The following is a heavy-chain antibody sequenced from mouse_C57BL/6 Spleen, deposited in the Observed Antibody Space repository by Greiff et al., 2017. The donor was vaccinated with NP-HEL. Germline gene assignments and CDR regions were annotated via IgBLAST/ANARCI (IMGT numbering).Heavy chain of an antibody. Sequence: VQLQQSGPELVKPGASVKISCKASGYSFTGYYMNWVKQSPEKSLEWIGEINPSTGGTTYNQKFKAKATLTVDKSSSTAYMQLKSLTSEDSAVYYCARIDWDYYAMDYWGQGTSVTVSS. V-gene: IGHV1-42*01. J-gene: IGHJ4*01. D-gene: IGHD4-1*01. CDR2: INPSTGGT. CDR1: GYSFTGYY. CDR3: ARIDWDYYAMDY.